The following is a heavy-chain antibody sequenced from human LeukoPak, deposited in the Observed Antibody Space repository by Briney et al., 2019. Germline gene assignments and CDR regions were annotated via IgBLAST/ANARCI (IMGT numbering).Heavy chain of an antibody. V-gene: IGHV4-61*02. CDR2: IYTSGST. CDR1: GGSISSGSYY. Sequence: SETLSLTCTVSGGSISSGSYYWSWIRQPAGKGLEWIGRIYTSGSTNYNPSLKSRVTISVDTSKNQFSLKLSSVTAADTAVYYCARAAGANDAFDIWGQGTMVTVSS. J-gene: IGHJ3*02. CDR3: ARAAGANDAFDI. D-gene: IGHD1-26*01.